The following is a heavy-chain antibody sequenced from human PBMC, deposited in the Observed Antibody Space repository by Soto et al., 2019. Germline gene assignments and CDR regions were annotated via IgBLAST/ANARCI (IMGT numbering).Heavy chain of an antibody. J-gene: IGHJ6*02. Sequence: SETLSLTCTVSGGSISSYYWSWIRQPPGKGLEWIGYIYYSGSTNYNPSLKSRVTISVDTSKNQFSLKLSSVTAADTAVYYCARGLRFGEQLYYYGMDVWGQGTTVTVSS. CDR1: GGSISSYY. D-gene: IGHD3-10*01. V-gene: IGHV4-59*01. CDR3: ARGLRFGEQLYYYGMDV. CDR2: IYYSGST.